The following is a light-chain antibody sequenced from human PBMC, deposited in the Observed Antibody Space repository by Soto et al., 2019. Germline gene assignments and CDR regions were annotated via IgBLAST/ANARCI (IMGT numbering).Light chain of an antibody. Sequence: DIQMTQSPSTLSASVGDRVTITCGASQSIGTCLAWYQQKPGKAPKLLIFDASTLESGVPSRFSGSGSGTDFTLTISSLQPDDFATYYCQQYSDSSGTFGQGTKVEIK. CDR1: QSIGTC. J-gene: IGKJ1*01. CDR2: DAS. V-gene: IGKV1-5*01. CDR3: QQYSDSSGT.